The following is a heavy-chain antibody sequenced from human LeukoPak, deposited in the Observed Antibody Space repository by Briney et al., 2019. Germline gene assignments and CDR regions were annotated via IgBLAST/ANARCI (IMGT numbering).Heavy chain of an antibody. CDR1: GGSFSGYY. CDR3: ASSRSYSSSSPFDY. V-gene: IGHV4-34*01. D-gene: IGHD6-6*01. J-gene: IGHJ4*02. Sequence: PSETLSLTCAVYGGSFSGYYWSWIRQPPGKGLEWIGEINHSGSTNYNPSLKSRVTISVDTSKNQFSLKLSSVTAADTAVYYCASSRSYSSSSPFDYWGQGTLVTVSS. CDR2: INHSGST.